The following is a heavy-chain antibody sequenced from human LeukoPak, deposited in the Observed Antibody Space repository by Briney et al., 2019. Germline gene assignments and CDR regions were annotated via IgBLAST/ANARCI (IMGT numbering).Heavy chain of an antibody. J-gene: IGHJ4*02. CDR3: ASSHDYDSSGYFVGYYFDY. CDR1: GGSISSYY. Sequence: SETLSLTCTLSGGSISSYYWSWIRQPPGKGLEWIGYIYYSGSTNYNPSLKSRVTIAVDTSKNQFSLKLSSVTAADTAVYYCASSHDYDSSGYFVGYYFDYWGQGTLVTVS. D-gene: IGHD3-22*01. V-gene: IGHV4-59*01. CDR2: IYYSGST.